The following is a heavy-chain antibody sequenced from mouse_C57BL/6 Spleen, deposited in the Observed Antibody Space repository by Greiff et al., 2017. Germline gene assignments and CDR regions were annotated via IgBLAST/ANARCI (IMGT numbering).Heavy chain of an antibody. J-gene: IGHJ2*01. CDR2: IYPSDSET. Sequence: VQLQQPGAELVRPGSSVKLSCKASGYTFTSYWMDWVKQRPGQGLEWIGNIYPSDSETHYNQKFKDKATLTVDKSSSTAYMQLSSLTSEDSAVYYCARSDSSGYVDWGQGTTLTVSS. CDR3: ARSDSSGYVD. CDR1: GYTFTSYW. V-gene: IGHV1-61*01. D-gene: IGHD3-2*02.